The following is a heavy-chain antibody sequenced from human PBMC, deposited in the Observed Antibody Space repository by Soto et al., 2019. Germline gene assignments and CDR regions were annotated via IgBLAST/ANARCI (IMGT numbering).Heavy chain of an antibody. CDR3: ARVNGGWEFDY. Sequence: SETLSLTCPVSGGSISSYYWSWIRQPPGKGLEWIGYIYYSGSTNYNPSLKSRVTISVDTSKNQFSLKLSSVTAADTAVYYCARVNGGWEFDYWGQGTLVTVSS. D-gene: IGHD1-26*01. CDR2: IYYSGST. J-gene: IGHJ4*02. V-gene: IGHV4-59*01. CDR1: GGSISSYY.